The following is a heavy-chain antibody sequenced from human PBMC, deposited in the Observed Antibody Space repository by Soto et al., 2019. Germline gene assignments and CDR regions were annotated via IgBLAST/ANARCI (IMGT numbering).Heavy chain of an antibody. D-gene: IGHD3-3*01. CDR2: ISGSGGST. J-gene: IGHJ6*02. CDR3: AKVITIFGVVHYGMDV. Sequence: PGGSLRLSCAASGFTFSTYAMNWVRQAPGKGLEWVSAISGSGGSTYYADSVKGRFTISRDNSKNTLYLQMNSLRAEDTAVYYCAKVITIFGVVHYGMDVWGQGTTVTVSS. CDR1: GFTFSTYA. V-gene: IGHV3-23*01.